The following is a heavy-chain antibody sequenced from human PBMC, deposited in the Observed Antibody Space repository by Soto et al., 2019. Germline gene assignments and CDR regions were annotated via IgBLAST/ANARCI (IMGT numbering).Heavy chain of an antibody. Sequence: SETLSLTCTVSGGSISSNRYYWGWLRQRPGKGRNGIGSICDSGSTYYNPSRRSRVTIAIYTSKNHFSLKLASVTASDAAVYYCARHKITGLFHYWGQGTLVTGFS. J-gene: IGHJ4*02. D-gene: IGHD2-8*02. V-gene: IGHV4-39*01. CDR3: ARHKITGLFHY. CDR1: GGSISSNRYY. CDR2: ICDSGST.